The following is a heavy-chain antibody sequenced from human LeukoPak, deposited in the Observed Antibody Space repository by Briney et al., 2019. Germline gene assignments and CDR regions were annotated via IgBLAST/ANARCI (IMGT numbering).Heavy chain of an antibody. V-gene: IGHV3-30-3*01. CDR2: ISYDGSNK. Sequence: GGSLRLSCAASGFTFSSYAMHWVRQAPGKGLEWVAVISYDGSNKYYADSVKGRFTISRDNSKNTLYLQMNSLRAEDTAVYYCARDQVYTMIVAPAGGMDYWGQGTLVTVSS. CDR1: GFTFSSYA. D-gene: IGHD3-22*01. CDR3: ARDQVYTMIVAPAGGMDY. J-gene: IGHJ4*02.